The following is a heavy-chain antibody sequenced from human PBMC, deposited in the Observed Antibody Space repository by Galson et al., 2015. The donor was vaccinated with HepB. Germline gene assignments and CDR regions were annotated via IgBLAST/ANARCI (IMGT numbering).Heavy chain of an antibody. J-gene: IGHJ3*02. V-gene: IGHV4-4*07. Sequence: ETLSLTCTVSGGSISTYYWSWIRQPAGKGLEWIGRIYSSGSTGYNPSLNSRVTMSVDTSKNQFSLRLSSVTAADTAVYYCARDVDRRYCSSSSCSTDTFDIWGQGTMVTVSS. CDR1: GGSISTYY. D-gene: IGHD2-2*02. CDR2: IYSSGST. CDR3: ARDVDRRYCSSSSCSTDTFDI.